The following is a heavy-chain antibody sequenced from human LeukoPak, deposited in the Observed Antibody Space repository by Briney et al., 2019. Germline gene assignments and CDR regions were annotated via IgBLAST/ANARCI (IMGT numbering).Heavy chain of an antibody. CDR3: ARAEGATIPYYYYMDV. V-gene: IGHV1-8*01. CDR1: GYTFTSYD. CDR2: MNPNSGNT. J-gene: IGHJ6*03. Sequence: RASVKVSCKASGYTFTSYDINWVRQATGQGLEWMGWMNPNSGNTGYAQKFQGRVTMTRNTSISTAYMELSSLRSEDTAVYYCARAEGATIPYYYYMDVWGKGTTVTISS. D-gene: IGHD5-12*01.